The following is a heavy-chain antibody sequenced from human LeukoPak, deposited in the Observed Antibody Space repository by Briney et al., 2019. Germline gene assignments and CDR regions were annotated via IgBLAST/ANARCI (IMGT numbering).Heavy chain of an antibody. D-gene: IGHD6-25*01. CDR2: IGTSSTTI. J-gene: IGHJ6*03. CDR1: GFTFSSYT. V-gene: IGHV3-48*01. Sequence: GGSLRLSCASSGFTFSSYTMNWVRQPPGKGLEWVSNIGTSSTTIYYADSVKGRFTISRDNAKNSLYLQMNSLRADDTAVYYCARFAAGGSYYYYMDVWGKGTTVTVSS. CDR3: ARFAAGGSYYYYMDV.